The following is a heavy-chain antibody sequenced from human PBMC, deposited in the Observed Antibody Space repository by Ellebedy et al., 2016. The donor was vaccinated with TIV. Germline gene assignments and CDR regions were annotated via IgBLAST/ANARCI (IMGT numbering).Heavy chain of an antibody. V-gene: IGHV4-59*01. J-gene: IGHJ4*02. Sequence: SETLSLXCTVSGDSISTYYWSWIRQAPGKGLGWIGYIYYSGNSNYNPSLKSRATISIDTSKNQFSLRLTSVTAADTAVYFCARDSGSYYRFDKWGQGTLVTVSS. CDR1: GDSISTYY. CDR3: ARDSGSYYRFDK. CDR2: IYYSGNS. D-gene: IGHD3-10*01.